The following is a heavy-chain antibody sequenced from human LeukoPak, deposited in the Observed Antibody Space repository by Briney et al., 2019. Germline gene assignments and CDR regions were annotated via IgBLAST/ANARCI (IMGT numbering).Heavy chain of an antibody. CDR2: INPNSGGT. Sequence: ASVKVSCKASGYTFTGYYMHWVRQAPGQGLEWMGWINPNSGGTNYAQKLQGRVTMTTDTSTSTAYMELRSLRSDDTAVYYCARDQALVGAKDYWGQGTLVTVSS. V-gene: IGHV1-2*02. J-gene: IGHJ4*02. CDR1: GYTFTGYY. D-gene: IGHD1-26*01. CDR3: ARDQALVGAKDY.